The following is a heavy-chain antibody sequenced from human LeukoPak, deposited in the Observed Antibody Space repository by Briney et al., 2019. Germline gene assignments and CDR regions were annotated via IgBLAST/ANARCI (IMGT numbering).Heavy chain of an antibody. J-gene: IGHJ4*02. CDR2: ILYTGTT. Sequence: SETLSLTCTVSGGSISNNRYYWAWIRQPPGAGLEWIGSILYTGTTFYNPSLKTRLTISVDTSKNQFSLRLNSMTAADTAVYYCARRLISATIDSWGQGILVTVSS. V-gene: IGHV4-39*01. CDR3: ARRLISATIDS. CDR1: GGSISNNRYY. D-gene: IGHD2-15*01.